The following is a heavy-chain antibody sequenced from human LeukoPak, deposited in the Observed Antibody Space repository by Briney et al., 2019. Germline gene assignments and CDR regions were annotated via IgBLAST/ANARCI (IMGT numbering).Heavy chain of an antibody. J-gene: IGHJ4*02. CDR1: GFTFSNYW. Sequence: GGSLRLSCAASGFTFSNYWMSWVRQAPGKGLEWVANIKQDGSEKYYVDSVKGRFTISRDNAKNSLYLQMNSLKTEDTAVYYCTTTFTYYYGSGSPYWGQGTLVTVSS. CDR2: IKQDGSEK. CDR3: TTTFTYYYGSGSPY. D-gene: IGHD3-10*01. V-gene: IGHV3-7*03.